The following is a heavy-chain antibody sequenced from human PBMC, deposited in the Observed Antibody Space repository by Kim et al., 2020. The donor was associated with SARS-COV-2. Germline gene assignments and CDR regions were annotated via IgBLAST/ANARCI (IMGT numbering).Heavy chain of an antibody. Sequence: GGSLRLSCAASGFTFSSYAMHWVRQAPGKGLEWVAVISYDGSNKYYADSVKGRFTISRDNSKNTLYLQMNSLRAEDTAVYYCARDSPTPSYVYYYYMDVWGKETTVTVSS. CDR3: ARDSPTPSYVYYYYMDV. V-gene: IGHV3-30-3*01. CDR1: GFTFSSYA. D-gene: IGHD3-16*01. J-gene: IGHJ6*03. CDR2: ISYDGSNK.